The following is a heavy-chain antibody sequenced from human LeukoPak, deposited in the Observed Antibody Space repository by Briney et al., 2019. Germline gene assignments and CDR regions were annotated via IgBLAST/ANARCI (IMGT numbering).Heavy chain of an antibody. V-gene: IGHV3-30-3*01. Sequence: QPGGSLRLSCAASGFTFSSYAMHWVRQAPGKGLEWVAVISYDGGNKYYADSVKGRFTISRDNSKNTLYLQMNSLRAEDTAVYYCARVEYYDSSGYYSLDYWGQGTLVTVSS. CDR1: GFTFSSYA. CDR2: ISYDGGNK. D-gene: IGHD3-22*01. CDR3: ARVEYYDSSGYYSLDY. J-gene: IGHJ4*02.